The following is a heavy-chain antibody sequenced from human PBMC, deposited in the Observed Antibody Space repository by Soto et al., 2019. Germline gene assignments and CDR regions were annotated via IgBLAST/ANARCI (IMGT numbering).Heavy chain of an antibody. D-gene: IGHD3-9*01. CDR1: GFTFSSYD. J-gene: IGHJ4*02. Sequence: GGSLRLSCAASGFTFSSYDMHWVRQATGKGLEWVSAIGTAGDTYYPGSVKGRFTISRENAKNSLYLQMNSLRAGDTAVYYCARAIDYDILTGYPAPPDYWGQGALVTVSS. CDR3: ARAIDYDILTGYPAPPDY. V-gene: IGHV3-13*04. CDR2: IGTAGDT.